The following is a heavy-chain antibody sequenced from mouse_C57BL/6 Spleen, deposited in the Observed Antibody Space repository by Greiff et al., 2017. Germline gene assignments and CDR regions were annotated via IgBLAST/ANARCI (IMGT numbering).Heavy chain of an antibody. J-gene: IGHJ2*01. CDR3: AREITTIVAPFDY. Sequence: VQLQQPGAELVRPGTSVKLSCKASGYTFTSYWMHWVKQRPGQGLAWIGVIDPSDSYTNYNQKFKGKATLTVDTSSSTAYMQLSSLTSEDSAVYYCAREITTIVAPFDYWGQGTTLTVSS. CDR2: IDPSDSYT. CDR1: GYTFTSYW. D-gene: IGHD1-1*01. V-gene: IGHV1-59*01.